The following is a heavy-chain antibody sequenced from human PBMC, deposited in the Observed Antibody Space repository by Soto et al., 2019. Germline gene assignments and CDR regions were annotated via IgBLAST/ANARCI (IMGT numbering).Heavy chain of an antibody. J-gene: IGHJ4*02. CDR3: AHRPYDSSGYYYFDY. D-gene: IGHD3-22*01. V-gene: IGHV2-5*02. CDR2: IYWDDDK. Sequence: QITLKESGPTLVKPTQTLTLTCTFSGFSLSTSGVGVAWIRQPPGKALEWLALIYWDDDKRYCPSLKSRLTSSKDTSKSQVVLTMTNMDPVDTATYYCAHRPYDSSGYYYFDYWGQGTLVTVSS. CDR1: GFSLSTSGVG.